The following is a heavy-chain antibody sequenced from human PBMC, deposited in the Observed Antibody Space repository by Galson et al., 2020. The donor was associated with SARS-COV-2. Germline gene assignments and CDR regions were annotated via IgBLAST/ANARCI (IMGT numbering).Heavy chain of an antibody. CDR1: GYTFTSYG. J-gene: IGHJ6*03. Sequence: ASVKVSCKASGYTFTSYGICWVRQAPGQGLAWMGWISAYNGNTNYAQKLQGTVTMTTDTSTSTAYMELRSLRSDDTAVYYCARWFGVVIIPHYYYYMDVWGKGTTVTVSS. CDR2: ISAYNGNT. CDR3: ARWFGVVIIPHYYYYMDV. D-gene: IGHD3-3*01. V-gene: IGHV1-18*01.